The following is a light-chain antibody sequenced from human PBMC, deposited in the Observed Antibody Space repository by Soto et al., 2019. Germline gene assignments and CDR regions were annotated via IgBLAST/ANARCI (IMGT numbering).Light chain of an antibody. V-gene: IGKV1-39*01. CDR3: QESYSTPAVS. CDR1: QNIDNY. J-gene: IGKJ4*01. CDR2: ATS. Sequence: DIQMTQSPSSLSASLGDRVGMTFRASQNIDNYLNWYQHKPGKAPKLLIYATSTLQSGVTAKFSGSGSGTEFTLTISTLQAEDFATYFCQESYSTPAVSFGGGTKVDIK.